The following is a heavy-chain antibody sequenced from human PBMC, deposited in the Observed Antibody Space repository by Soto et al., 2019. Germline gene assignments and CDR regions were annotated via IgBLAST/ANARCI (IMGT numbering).Heavy chain of an antibody. D-gene: IGHD3-22*01. J-gene: IGHJ4*02. CDR1: GFTFSSYS. Sequence: GGSLRLSCAASGFTFSSYSMNWVRQAPGKGLEWVSYISSSSSTIYYADSVKGRFTISRDNAKNSLYLQMNSLRDEDTAVYYCARDSSLVSEYYYDSSGYLPRTRWGQGTLVTVSS. V-gene: IGHV3-48*02. CDR2: ISSSSSTI. CDR3: ARDSSLVSEYYYDSSGYLPRTR.